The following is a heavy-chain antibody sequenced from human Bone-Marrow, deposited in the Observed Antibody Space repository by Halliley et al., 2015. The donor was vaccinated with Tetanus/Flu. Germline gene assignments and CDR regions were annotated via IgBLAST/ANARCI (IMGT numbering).Heavy chain of an antibody. CDR2: IHYTGTA. V-gene: IGHV4-59*01. D-gene: IGHD5-12*01. Sequence: PPGKGLEWIGNIHYTGTANYNPSLKSRVTISIDTSKNQFSLKLTSVTVADTAVYYCFFSGGNWGQGTLVTVPS. CDR3: FFSGGN. J-gene: IGHJ4*02.